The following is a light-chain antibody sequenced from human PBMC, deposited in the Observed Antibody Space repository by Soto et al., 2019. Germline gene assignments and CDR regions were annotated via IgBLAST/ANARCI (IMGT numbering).Light chain of an antibody. J-gene: IGKJ3*01. V-gene: IGKV3-20*01. CDR1: QSVGNNY. Sequence: ENVLTQSPGTLSLSPGERATLSCRAGQSVGNNYLAWYQQKPGQVPSLLIFGASSRAPGIPDRFSGSGSGKDFTLTISRLEPEDSAVYYCQQYGSSPFTFGPGTKVQIK. CDR3: QQYGSSPFT. CDR2: GAS.